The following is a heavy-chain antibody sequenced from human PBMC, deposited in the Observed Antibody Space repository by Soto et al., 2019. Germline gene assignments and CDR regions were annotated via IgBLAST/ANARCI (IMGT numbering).Heavy chain of an antibody. CDR2: ISSSSSTI. CDR3: ARMYYDYIWGSYHPEFDY. Sequence: GGSLRLSCAASGFTFSSYSMNWVRQAPGKGLEWVSYISSSSSTIYYADSVKGRFTISRDNAKNSLYLQMNSLRAEDTAVYYCARMYYDYIWGSYHPEFDYWGQGTLVTVS. J-gene: IGHJ4*02. CDR1: GFTFSSYS. D-gene: IGHD3-16*01. V-gene: IGHV3-48*01.